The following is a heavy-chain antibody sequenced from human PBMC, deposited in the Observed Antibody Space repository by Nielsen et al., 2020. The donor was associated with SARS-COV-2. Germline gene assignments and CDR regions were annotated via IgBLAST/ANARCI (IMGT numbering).Heavy chain of an antibody. CDR1: GFIFSSYA. Sequence: GESLKISCAASGFIFSSYAMHWVRQAPGKGLEWVAVISYDGSNKYYADSVKGRFTISRDNSKNTLYLQMNSLRAEDTALYYCAKGYYDSSGYYISGLDYWGQGILVTVSS. J-gene: IGHJ4*02. CDR2: ISYDGSNK. D-gene: IGHD3-22*01. CDR3: AKGYYDSSGYYISGLDY. V-gene: IGHV3-30-3*01.